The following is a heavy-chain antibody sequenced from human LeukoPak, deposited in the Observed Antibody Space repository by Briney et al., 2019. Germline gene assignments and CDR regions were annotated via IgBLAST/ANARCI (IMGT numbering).Heavy chain of an antibody. J-gene: IGHJ5*02. V-gene: IGHV3-48*03. D-gene: IGHD6-13*01. CDR3: ARGLASSNWPHWFDP. Sequence: GGSLRLSCAASGFTFSNYEMNWVRQAPGKGLEWVSYISAIDSTTYYADSVKGRFTIFRDNAKNSLYLQMNSLRVEDTAVYHCARGLASSNWPHWFDPWGQGTLVSVSS. CDR2: ISAIDSTT. CDR1: GFTFSNYE.